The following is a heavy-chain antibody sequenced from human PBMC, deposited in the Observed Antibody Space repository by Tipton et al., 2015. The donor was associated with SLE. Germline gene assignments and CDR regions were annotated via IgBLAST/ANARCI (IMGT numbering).Heavy chain of an antibody. CDR3: ASGGGNYYFDF. J-gene: IGHJ4*02. V-gene: IGHV4-4*08. D-gene: IGHD3-16*01. CDR1: GHSVTIYS. CDR2: VSNTGGT. Sequence: TLSLTCSVSGHSVTIYSWSWIRQTPLEGLEWIGYVSNTGGTNYNPSLKSRVTMSVDTSKNQFSLNLRSVTASDAAVYYCASGGGNYYFDFWGQGTRVTVSS.